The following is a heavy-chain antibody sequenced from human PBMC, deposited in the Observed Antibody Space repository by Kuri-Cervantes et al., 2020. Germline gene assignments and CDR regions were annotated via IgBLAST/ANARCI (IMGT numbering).Heavy chain of an antibody. J-gene: IGHJ6*02. CDR1: GGSISSSSYD. CDR3: ARDAPQQLVGYYGMDV. V-gene: IGHV4-39*07. D-gene: IGHD6-13*01. Sequence: ESLKISCNVSGGSISSSSYDWGWIRQPPGKGLEWIGSIYYSGSTYYNPSLKSRVTISVDTSKNQFSLKLSSVTAADTAVYYCARDAPQQLVGYYGMDVWGQGTTVTVSS. CDR2: IYYSGST.